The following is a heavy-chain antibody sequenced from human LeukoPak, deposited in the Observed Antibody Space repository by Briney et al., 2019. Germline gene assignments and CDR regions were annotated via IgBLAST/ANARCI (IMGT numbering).Heavy chain of an antibody. CDR1: GFTFSSYS. V-gene: IGHV3-48*02. D-gene: IGHD1-26*01. CDR2: ITASGTAM. J-gene: IGHJ4*02. Sequence: GGSLRLSCAASGFTFSSYSMNWVRQAPGKGLEWVSHITASGTAMFYADSVKGRFTISRDNAKNSLYLLMNSLRDEDTAVYYCASSGSYRFDYWGQGTLVTVSS. CDR3: ASSGSYRFDY.